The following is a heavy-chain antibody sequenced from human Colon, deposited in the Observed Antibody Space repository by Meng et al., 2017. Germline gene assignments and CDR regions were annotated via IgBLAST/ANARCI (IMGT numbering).Heavy chain of an antibody. V-gene: IGHV6-1*01. D-gene: IGHD3-10*01. CDR1: GDSVSSNSAA. J-gene: IGHJ4*02. Sequence: QVQLQQSGPGLGKPSQTLSLTCAISGDSVSSNSAAWNWIRQSPSRGLEWLGQTYYRSEWQNHYGVSVKSRITINADTSRNHFSLHLNSVTPEDTAVYYCTTWYGEYWGQGTLVTVSS. CDR2: TYYRSEWQN. CDR3: TTWYGEY.